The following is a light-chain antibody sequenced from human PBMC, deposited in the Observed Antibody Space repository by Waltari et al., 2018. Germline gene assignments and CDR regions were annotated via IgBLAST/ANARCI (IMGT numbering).Light chain of an antibody. V-gene: IGKV1-39*01. CDR3: QQSYSVPAT. Sequence: DIRMTQSPSSLSASVGDRVTITCRATQGIKNYLNWYQQKPGQAPSLLIYDSSSLYSGVPWRFSGSGSGTDFSRAIDDLQPEEFATDYCQQSYSVPATFGGGTKVEIK. CDR2: DSS. CDR1: QGIKNY. J-gene: IGKJ4*01.